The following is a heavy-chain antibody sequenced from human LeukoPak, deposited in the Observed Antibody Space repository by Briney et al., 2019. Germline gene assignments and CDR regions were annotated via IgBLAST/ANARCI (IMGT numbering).Heavy chain of an antibody. CDR1: GYTFTIYD. V-gene: IGHV1-8*01. CDR2: MNPNSGNT. Sequence: GASVTVSCKASGYTFTIYDINWVRQATGQGREWMGWMNPNSGNTGYAQKFQGRVTMTRNTSISTAYMELSSLRSEDTAVYYCARSAGYDFWSGSPYNWFDPWGQGTLVTVSS. CDR3: ARSAGYDFWSGSPYNWFDP. D-gene: IGHD3-3*01. J-gene: IGHJ5*02.